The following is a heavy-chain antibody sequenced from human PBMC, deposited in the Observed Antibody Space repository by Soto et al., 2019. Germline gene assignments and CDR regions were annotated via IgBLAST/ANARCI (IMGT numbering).Heavy chain of an antibody. CDR1: GCSVNKTPGG. Sequence: GPTLVNPTRTRTLTCTFCGCSVNKTPGGGGGIRRPLGKTLAWLAFIYWDNGKRYNPSLKTSLTITKDTSNNQAAHNMINMCRVDRATYFCAHREGDDYVWRSYKAAFDIWGQGTMVTV. D-gene: IGHD3-16*01. CDR2: IYWDNGK. V-gene: IGHV2-5*02. CDR3: AHREGDDYVWRSYKAAFDI. J-gene: IGHJ3*02.